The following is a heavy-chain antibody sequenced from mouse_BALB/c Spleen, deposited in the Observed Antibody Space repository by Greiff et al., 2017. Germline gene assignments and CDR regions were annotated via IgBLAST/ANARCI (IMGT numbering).Heavy chain of an antibody. CDR2: IDTSDSYT. J-gene: IGHJ4*01. Sequence: VQLQQSGAELVMPGASVKMSCKASGYTFTDYWMHWVKQRPGQGLEWIGAIDTSDSYTSYNQKFKGKATLTVDESSSTAYMQLSSLTSEDSAVYYCARGVDYWGQGTSVTVAS. CDR3: ARGVDY. CDR1: GYTFTDYW. V-gene: IGHV1-69*01.